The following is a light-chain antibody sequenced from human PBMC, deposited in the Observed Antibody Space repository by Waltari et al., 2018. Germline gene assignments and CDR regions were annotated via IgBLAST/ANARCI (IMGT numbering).Light chain of an antibody. J-gene: IGLJ1*01. CDR1: NIERSS. CDR2: EDI. V-gene: IGLV3-21*02. Sequence: SFVLTQPPSVSVAPGQTARITCGGNNIERSSINWYQQKPGQAPVLVVYEDIDRPSGIPERLSGSKSGNTATLSITRVEAGDEADYYCQIWDTLSHHFVFGAGTKVTVL. CDR3: QIWDTLSHHFV.